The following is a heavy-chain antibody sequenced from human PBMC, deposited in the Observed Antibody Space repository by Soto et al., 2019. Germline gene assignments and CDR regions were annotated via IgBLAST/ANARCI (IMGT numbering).Heavy chain of an antibody. CDR1: GGSFSGYY. V-gene: IGHV4-34*01. CDR2: INHSGST. J-gene: IGHJ5*02. Sequence: SETLSLTCAVYGGSFSGYYWSWIRQPPGKGLEWIGEINHSGSTNYSPSLKSRVTISVDTSKNQFSLKLSSVTAADTAVYYCARGGSNWNYRRWFHPWGQGTLVTVSS. D-gene: IGHD1-7*01. CDR3: ARGGSNWNYRRWFHP.